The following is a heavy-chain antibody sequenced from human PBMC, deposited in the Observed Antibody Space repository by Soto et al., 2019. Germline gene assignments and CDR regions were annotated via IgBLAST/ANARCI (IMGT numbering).Heavy chain of an antibody. CDR3: AREDSYGWSGESLDV. Sequence: QVQLQQWGAGLLKASETLSLTCAVVGDSLRGQYWNWIRQSPGKGLEWIGELDQSGGTNYNPSLKRRAIISDDTSKNQFSLTLTSVTAADTAVYYCAREDSYGWSGESLDVWGQGTTVTVSS. CDR2: LDQSGGT. J-gene: IGHJ6*02. D-gene: IGHD6-19*01. CDR1: GDSLRGQY. V-gene: IGHV4-34*01.